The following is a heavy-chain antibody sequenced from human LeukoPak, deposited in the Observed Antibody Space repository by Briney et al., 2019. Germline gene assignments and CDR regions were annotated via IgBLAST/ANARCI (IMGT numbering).Heavy chain of an antibody. D-gene: IGHD4-17*01. J-gene: IGHJ4*02. CDR3: TSVADYAYFDY. V-gene: IGHV3-15*01. Sequence: GGSLRLSCSASGFTFSNAWMSWGRQAPGKGLEWVGRIKSKAEGGTTAYAAPVRGRSTISRDDSKHTVYLHMNSLKSEDTAVYYCTSVADYAYFDYWGQGTLVTVSS. CDR1: GFTFSNAW. CDR2: IKSKAEGGTT.